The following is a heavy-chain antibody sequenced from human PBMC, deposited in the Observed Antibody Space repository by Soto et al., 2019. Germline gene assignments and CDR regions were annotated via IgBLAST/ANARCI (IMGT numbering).Heavy chain of an antibody. CDR2: INAGNGDT. CDR3: ARGPPRNWFDP. Sequence: ASVKVSCKASGYTFTTYTMHSVRQAPGQRLEWMGWINAGNGDTKYSQKFQGRVTITRDTSASTAYKELSSLRTEDTAIYYCARGPPRNWFDPWGQGTLVTVSS. J-gene: IGHJ5*02. V-gene: IGHV1-3*01. CDR1: GYTFTTYT.